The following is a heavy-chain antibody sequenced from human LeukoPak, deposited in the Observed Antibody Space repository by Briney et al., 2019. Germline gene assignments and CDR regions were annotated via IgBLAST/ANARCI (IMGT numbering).Heavy chain of an antibody. CDR1: GGSNSSYY. J-gene: IGHJ3*02. Sequence: SETLSLTCTVSGGSNSSYYWSWIRQPPGKGLEWIACISTSGSTNYNPSLESRVTTPVRTPTKHFSLKLRSLTAADTAVDYCAIDLDAFDIWDQGTMVTVSS. CDR3: AIDLDAFDI. V-gene: IGHV4-4*07. CDR2: ISTSGST.